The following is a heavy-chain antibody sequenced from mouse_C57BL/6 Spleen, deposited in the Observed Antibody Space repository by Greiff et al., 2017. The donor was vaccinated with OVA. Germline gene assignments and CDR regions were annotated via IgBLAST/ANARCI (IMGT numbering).Heavy chain of an antibody. D-gene: IGHD2-2*01. CDR2: IYPSDSET. J-gene: IGHJ2*01. Sequence: VQLQQPGAELVRPGSSVKLSCEASGYTFTSYWMDWVKQRPGQGLEWIGNIYPSDSETHYNQKFKDKATLTVDKSSSTAYMQLSSLTSEDSAVYYCARWDGYDLFDYWGQGTTLTVSS. CDR3: ARWDGYDLFDY. V-gene: IGHV1-61*01. CDR1: GYTFTSYW.